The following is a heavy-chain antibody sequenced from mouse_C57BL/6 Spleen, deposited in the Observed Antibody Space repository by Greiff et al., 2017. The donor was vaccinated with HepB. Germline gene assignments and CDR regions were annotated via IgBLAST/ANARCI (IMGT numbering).Heavy chain of an antibody. CDR1: GYTFTDYY. D-gene: IGHD4-1*01. CDR3: ARWDGSWFDY. CDR2: INPYNGGT. Sequence: EVQLQESGPVLVKPGASVKMSCKASGYTFTDYYMNWVKQSHGKSLEWIGVINPYNGGTSYNQKFKGKATLTVDKSSSTAYMELNSLTSEDSAVYYCARWDGSWFDYWGQGTTLTVSS. V-gene: IGHV1-19*01. J-gene: IGHJ2*01.